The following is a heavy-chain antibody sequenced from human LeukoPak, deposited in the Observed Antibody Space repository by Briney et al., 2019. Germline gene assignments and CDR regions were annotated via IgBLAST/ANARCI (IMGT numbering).Heavy chain of an antibody. CDR3: AREAVTRNYFDY. D-gene: IGHD4-17*01. Sequence: GGSLRLSCAASGFTFSSYAMHWVRQAPGKGLEWVAVISYDESCKYYADSVKGRFTISRDNSKNTLYLQMNSLRAEDTAVYYCAREAVTRNYFDYWGQGTLVTVSS. CDR1: GFTFSSYA. CDR2: ISYDESCK. J-gene: IGHJ4*02. V-gene: IGHV3-30*14.